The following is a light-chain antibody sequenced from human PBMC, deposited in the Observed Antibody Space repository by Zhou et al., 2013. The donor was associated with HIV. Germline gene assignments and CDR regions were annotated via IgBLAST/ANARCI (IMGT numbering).Light chain of an antibody. CDR1: QSLRHDNEHDY. V-gene: IGKV2-28*01. J-gene: IGKJ1*01. Sequence: EIVMTQSPLFLSVSPGEPASISCRSSQSLRHDNEHDYLDWYLQKPGQPPRLLIYMGSNRPPGVPERFTGSGSGTLFTLKISRVESEDVGVYYCMQSVQLLSWTFGQGTKVEIK. CDR2: MGS. CDR3: MQSVQLLSWT.